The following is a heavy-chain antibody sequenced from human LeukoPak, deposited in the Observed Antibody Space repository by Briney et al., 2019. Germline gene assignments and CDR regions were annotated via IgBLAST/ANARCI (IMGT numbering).Heavy chain of an antibody. CDR3: ARSGSGYFDY. Sequence: GGSLRLSCAASGITLSVYWMSWVRQAPGKGLEWVAIIKQDGSEKYYRDSVQGRFTISRDNAKNSLYLRMNSLRAEDTAVYYCARSGSGYFDYWGQGSLVTVSS. V-gene: IGHV3-7*01. CDR2: IKQDGSEK. J-gene: IGHJ4*02. CDR1: GITLSVYW.